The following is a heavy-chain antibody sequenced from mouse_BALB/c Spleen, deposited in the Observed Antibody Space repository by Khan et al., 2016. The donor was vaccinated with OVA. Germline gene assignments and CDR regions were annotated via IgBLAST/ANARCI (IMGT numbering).Heavy chain of an antibody. V-gene: IGHV5-17*02. CDR3: ARDSNFDY. CDR1: GFTFSRFG. J-gene: IGHJ2*01. CDR2: ISSGSSSI. Sequence: EVELVESGGGLVQPGGSRKLSCAASGFTFSRFGMHWVRQAPEKGLEWVAYISSGSSSIYYADTVKGRFTISRENPKNTLFLQRTNLRSEDTAMYYCARDSNFDYWGQGTTLTVSS.